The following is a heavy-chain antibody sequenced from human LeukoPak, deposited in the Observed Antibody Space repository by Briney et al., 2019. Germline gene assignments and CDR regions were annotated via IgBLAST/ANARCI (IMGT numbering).Heavy chain of an antibody. Sequence: ASVKVSCKVSGYTLTELFIHWVRQAPGKGLEWMGGFDPGERKTIYTQKFQGRLTMTEDTSTDTAYMDLSSLRSEDTAVYYCARVEADDFWSGKGGFDPWGQGTLVTVSS. V-gene: IGHV1-24*01. J-gene: IGHJ5*02. CDR3: ARVEADDFWSGKGGFDP. CDR2: FDPGERKT. D-gene: IGHD3-3*01. CDR1: GYTLTELF.